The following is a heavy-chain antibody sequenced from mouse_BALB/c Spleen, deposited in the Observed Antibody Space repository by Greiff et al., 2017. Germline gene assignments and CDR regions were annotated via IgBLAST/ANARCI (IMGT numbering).Heavy chain of an antibody. J-gene: IGHJ3*01. V-gene: IGHV5-4*02. Sequence: EVHLVESGGGLVKPGGSLKLSCAASGFTFSDYYMDWVRQTPEKRLEWVATIIDGGSYTYYPDSVKGRFTISRDNTKNNLYLQMSSRKSEDTAMYYCSYRCDGRVAWFAYWGQGTLVTVSA. CDR2: IIDGGSYT. CDR1: GFTFSDYY. D-gene: IGHD2-14*01. CDR3: SYRCDGRVAWFAY.